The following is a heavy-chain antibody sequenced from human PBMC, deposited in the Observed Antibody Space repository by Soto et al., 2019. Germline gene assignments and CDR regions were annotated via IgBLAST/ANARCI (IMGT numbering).Heavy chain of an antibody. CDR2: IYPGDSDT. CDR1: GYSFTSYW. Sequence: GESLKISCKGSGYSFTSYWIGWVRQMPGKGLEWMGIIYPGDSDTRYSPSFQGHVTISADKSISTAYLQWSSLKASDTAMYYCARGAKGIFRLYDYYGMDVWGQGTTVTVSS. J-gene: IGHJ6*02. CDR3: ARGAKGIFRLYDYYGMDV. V-gene: IGHV5-51*01. D-gene: IGHD3-9*01.